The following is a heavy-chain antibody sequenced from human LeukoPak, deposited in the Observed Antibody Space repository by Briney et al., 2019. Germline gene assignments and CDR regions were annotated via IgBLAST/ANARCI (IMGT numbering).Heavy chain of an antibody. V-gene: IGHV1-18*01. CDR3: ARGSSITMTSWFDP. CDR1: GYTFTSYG. Sequence: ASVKVSCKSSGYTFTSYGISWVRQAPGQGLEWMGWISAYNGNTNYAQKLQGRVTMTTDTSTSTAYMELRSLRSDDTAVYYCARGSSITMTSWFDPWGQGTLVTVSS. J-gene: IGHJ5*02. D-gene: IGHD3-22*01. CDR2: ISAYNGNT.